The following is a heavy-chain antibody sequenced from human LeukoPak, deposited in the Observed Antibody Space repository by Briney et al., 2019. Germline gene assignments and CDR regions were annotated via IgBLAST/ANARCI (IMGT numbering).Heavy chain of an antibody. D-gene: IGHD6-13*01. CDR1: GFTFSSYA. Sequence: GGPLRLSCAASGFTFSSYAMSWVRQAPGKGLEWVSAISGSGGSTYYADSVKGRFTISRDNSKNTLYLQMNSLRAEDTAVYYCAKGGGQQLVRDYWGQGTLVTVSS. J-gene: IGHJ4*02. CDR2: ISGSGGST. V-gene: IGHV3-23*01. CDR3: AKGGGQQLVRDY.